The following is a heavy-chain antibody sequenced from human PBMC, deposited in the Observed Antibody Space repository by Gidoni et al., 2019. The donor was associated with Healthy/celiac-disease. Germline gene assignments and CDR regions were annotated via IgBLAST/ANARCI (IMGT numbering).Heavy chain of an antibody. Sequence: QVQLVQSGAEVKKPGASVKVSCKASGYTFTSYYMHWVRQAPGQGLEWMGIINPGGGSTSYAQKFQGRVTMTRDTSTSTVYMELSSLRSEDTAVYYCARGITMVRGVKSGMDVWGQGTTVTVSS. J-gene: IGHJ6*02. V-gene: IGHV1-46*01. CDR1: GYTFTSYY. CDR2: INPGGGST. CDR3: ARGITMVRGVKSGMDV. D-gene: IGHD3-10*01.